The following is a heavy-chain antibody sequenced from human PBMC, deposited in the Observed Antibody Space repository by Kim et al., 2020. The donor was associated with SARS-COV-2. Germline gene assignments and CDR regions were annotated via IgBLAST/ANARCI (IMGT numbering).Heavy chain of an antibody. CDR2: ISGSGGST. Sequence: GGSLRLSCAASGFTFSSYAMSWVRQAPGKGLEWVSAISGSGGSTYYADSVKGRFTISRDNSKNTLYLQMNSLRAEDTAVYYCAKLEVRWELLGGPKALDYWGQGTLVTVSS. J-gene: IGHJ4*02. CDR3: AKLEVRWELLGGPKALDY. CDR1: GFTFSSYA. V-gene: IGHV3-23*01. D-gene: IGHD1-26*01.